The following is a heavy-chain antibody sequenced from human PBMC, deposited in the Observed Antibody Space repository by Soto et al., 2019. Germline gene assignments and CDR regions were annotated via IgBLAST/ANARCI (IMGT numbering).Heavy chain of an antibody. CDR3: ARYSDILTGCFDY. CDR1: GFTFSSYS. CDR2: ISSSSSYI. D-gene: IGHD3-9*01. Sequence: EVQLVESGGGLVKPGGSLRLSCAASGFTFSSYSMNWVRQAPGKGLEWVSSISSSSSYIYYADSVKGRFTISRDNAKNSLYLQMNSLRAEDTAVYYCARYSDILTGCFDYWGQGTLVTVSS. J-gene: IGHJ4*02. V-gene: IGHV3-21*01.